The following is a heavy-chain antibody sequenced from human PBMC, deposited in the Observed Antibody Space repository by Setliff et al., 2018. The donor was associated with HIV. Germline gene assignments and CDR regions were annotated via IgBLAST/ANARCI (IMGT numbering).Heavy chain of an antibody. CDR2: THHSGST. J-gene: IGHJ4*02. Sequence: PSETLSLTCAVSASSISSDYCWGWIRQPPGKGLEWIGSTHHSGSTYYNPSLNSRVTISVDTSKNQFSLKLSSVTAADTAVYYCARDPVEGYYDSSGPDYWGQGTLVTVSS. CDR3: ARDPVEGYYDSSGPDY. V-gene: IGHV4-38-2*02. D-gene: IGHD3-22*01. CDR1: ASSISSDYC.